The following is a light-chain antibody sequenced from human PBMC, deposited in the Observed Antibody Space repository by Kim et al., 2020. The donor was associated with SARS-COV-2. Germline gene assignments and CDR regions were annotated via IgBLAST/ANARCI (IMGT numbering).Light chain of an antibody. CDR3: QHYIRFPYT. V-gene: IGKV1-5*03. CDR2: LAS. Sequence: SASVGDRVTITCRASQIISTWLACYQQKPGKAPKLLLYLASTLESGVPSRFSGSGSGTEFTLTIDSLQPDDFATYYCQHYIRFPYTFGQGTKLEI. J-gene: IGKJ2*01. CDR1: QIISTW.